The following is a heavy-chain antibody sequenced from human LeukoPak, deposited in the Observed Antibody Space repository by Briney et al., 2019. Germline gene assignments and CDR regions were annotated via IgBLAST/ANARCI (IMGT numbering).Heavy chain of an antibody. CDR1: GGSFGGYY. V-gene: IGHV4-34*01. CDR2: INHSGST. D-gene: IGHD3-10*01. Sequence: PSETLSLTCAVYGGSFGGYYWSWIRQPPGKGLEWIGEINHSGSTNYNPSLKSRVTISVDTSKNQFSLKLSSVTAADTAVYYCARTAVGYYYGSGSYLGFDYWGQGTLVTVSS. CDR3: ARTAVGYYYGSGSYLGFDY. J-gene: IGHJ4*02.